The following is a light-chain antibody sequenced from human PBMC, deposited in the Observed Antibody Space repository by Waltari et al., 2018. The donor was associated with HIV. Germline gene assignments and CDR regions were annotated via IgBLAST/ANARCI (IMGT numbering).Light chain of an antibody. CDR3: QQYHNSPQT. J-gene: IGKJ1*01. CDR1: RDIDTH. CDR2: GAS. Sequence: ATRMTQSPPSVSAATGDTVTITCRASRDIDTHLAWYQSKPGSAPHRLIYGASTLQKGAPGRFNGSGSGTSFSLTVTCLQSEDFATYFCQQYHNSPQTFGQGTTV. V-gene: IGKV1-8*01.